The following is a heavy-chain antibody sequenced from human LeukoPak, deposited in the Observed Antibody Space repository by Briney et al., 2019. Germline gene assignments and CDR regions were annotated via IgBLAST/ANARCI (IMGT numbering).Heavy chain of an antibody. CDR3: ARGVGGGYDFNY. V-gene: IGHV4-39*07. Sequence: SETLSLTCTVSGGSISSSSYYWGWIRQPPGKGLEWIGSIYYSGSTYYNPSLKSRVTISVDTSKNQFSLKLSSVTAADTAVYYCARGVGGGYDFNYWGQGTLVTVSS. CDR2: IYYSGST. D-gene: IGHD5-12*01. CDR1: GGSISSSSYY. J-gene: IGHJ4*02.